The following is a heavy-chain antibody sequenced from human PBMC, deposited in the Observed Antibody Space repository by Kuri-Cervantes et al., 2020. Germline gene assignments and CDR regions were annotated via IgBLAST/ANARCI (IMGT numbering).Heavy chain of an antibody. CDR2: IYSGGST. D-gene: IGHD3-10*01. V-gene: IGHV3-53*01. CDR3: ARNLGFGWFGELWNYYYGMDV. J-gene: IGHJ6*02. CDR1: GFTVSSNY. Sequence: GESLKISCAASGFTVSSNYMSWVRQAPGKGLEWVSVIYSGGSTYYADSVKGRFTISRDNSKNTLYLQMNSLRAEDTAVYYCARNLGFGWFGELWNYYYGMDVWGQGTTVTVSS.